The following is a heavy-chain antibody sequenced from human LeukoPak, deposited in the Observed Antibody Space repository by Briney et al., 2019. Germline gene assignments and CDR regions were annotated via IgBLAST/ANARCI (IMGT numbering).Heavy chain of an antibody. V-gene: IGHV3-23*01. CDR3: ARAEVGTAYFDS. D-gene: IGHD1-7*01. Sequence: GDSLRLSCVVSGFTFSTYAMSWVRQAPGKGLEWVSVISGGGGTTYYADSMKGRFSISRDISKSTLNLRMDSLRAEDTAVYYCARAEVGTAYFDSWGQGILVTVSS. CDR1: GFTFSTYA. J-gene: IGHJ4*02. CDR2: ISGGGGTT.